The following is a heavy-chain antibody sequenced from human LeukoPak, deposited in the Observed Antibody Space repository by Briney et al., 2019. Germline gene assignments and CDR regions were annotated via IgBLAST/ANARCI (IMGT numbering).Heavy chain of an antibody. CDR1: GFTFSGFS. Sequence: GGSLRLSCAASGFTFSGFSMNWVRQAPGKGLELVSYISSTSSHIYYADSVKGRFTVSRDNAKDSLYLQMNSLRDEDTAVYYCARDLISGDYTFDYWGQGALVTVSS. CDR3: ARDLISGDYTFDY. CDR2: ISSTSSHI. J-gene: IGHJ4*02. D-gene: IGHD4-11*01. V-gene: IGHV3-21*05.